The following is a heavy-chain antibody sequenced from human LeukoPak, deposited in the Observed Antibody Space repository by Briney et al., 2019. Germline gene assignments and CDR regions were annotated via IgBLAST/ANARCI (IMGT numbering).Heavy chain of an antibody. Sequence: GEPLKISCKGSRYRFTTYWIGWVRQMPGKGLEWMGIIYPRDSDTRYSPSFQGQVTISADRSITTAYLQWSSLKASDTAMYYCARRHLSARAFDIWGQGTMVTVSS. D-gene: IGHD3-16*01. V-gene: IGHV5-51*01. CDR2: IYPRDSDT. CDR3: ARRHLSARAFDI. CDR1: RYRFTTYW. J-gene: IGHJ3*02.